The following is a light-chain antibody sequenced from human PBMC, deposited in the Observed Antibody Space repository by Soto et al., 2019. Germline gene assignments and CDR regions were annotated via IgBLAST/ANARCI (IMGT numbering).Light chain of an antibody. CDR3: QSYDSSLGGSYV. V-gene: IGLV1-40*01. J-gene: IGLJ1*01. Sequence: QSVLTQPPSVSGAPGQRVTISRTGSSSNIGANYDVHWYQHLPGTAPKLLIYTNTNRPSGVPDRFSGSKSGTSASLAITGLQAEDEADYYCQSYDSSLGGSYVFGTGTKLTVL. CDR2: TNT. CDR1: SSNIGANYD.